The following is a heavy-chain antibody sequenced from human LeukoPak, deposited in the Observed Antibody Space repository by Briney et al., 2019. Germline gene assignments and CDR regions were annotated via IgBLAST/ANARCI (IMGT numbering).Heavy chain of an antibody. J-gene: IGHJ5*02. D-gene: IGHD6-13*01. V-gene: IGHV3-21*01. CDR3: AGFSYSSSWNPFDP. CDR1: GFTFSSYS. CDR2: ISSSSSYI. Sequence: GGSLRLSCAASGFTFSSYSMNWVRQAPGKGLEWVSSISSSSSYIYYADSVKGRFTIARDNAKNSLYLQMNSLRAEDTAVYYCAGFSYSSSWNPFDPWGQGTLVSVSS.